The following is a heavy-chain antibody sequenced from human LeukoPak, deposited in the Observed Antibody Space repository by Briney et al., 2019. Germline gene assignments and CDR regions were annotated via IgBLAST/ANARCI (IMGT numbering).Heavy chain of an antibody. V-gene: IGHV1-2*02. D-gene: IGHD1-1*01. Sequence: ASVKVSCKASGYTFTAYYIHWVRQAPGQGLEWMGWINPNSGDTDFAQKFQGRVTMTRDTSITTAYMELSRLTSDDTAVYYCARELAGLDYWGQGTLVTVSS. CDR3: ARELAGLDY. CDR1: GYTFTAYY. J-gene: IGHJ4*02. CDR2: INPNSGDT.